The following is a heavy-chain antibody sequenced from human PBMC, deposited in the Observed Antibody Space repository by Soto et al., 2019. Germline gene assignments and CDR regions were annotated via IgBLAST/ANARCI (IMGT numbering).Heavy chain of an antibody. V-gene: IGHV4-31*03. CDR3: ARSWGSGYYSGPDY. Sequence: QVQLQESGPGLVKPSQTLSLTCTVSGGSISSGGHYWSWIRQHPGKGLEWIGYIYYSGSTYYNPSLKSRVTISIDTSKNQFSLKLSSVTSADTAVYYCARSWGSGYYSGPDYWGQGTLVTVSS. J-gene: IGHJ4*02. CDR1: GGSISSGGHY. CDR2: IYYSGST. D-gene: IGHD3-22*01.